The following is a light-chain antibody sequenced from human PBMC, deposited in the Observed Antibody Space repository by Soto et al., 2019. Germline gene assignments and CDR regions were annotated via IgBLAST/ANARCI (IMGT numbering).Light chain of an antibody. CDR1: ISDVGGYNY. Sequence: QSALTQAASVSGSPGESITISCTGTISDVGGYNYVSWYQQHPGKAPKLMIYEVSNRPSGVSNRFSGSKSGNTASLTISGLQAEGEADYYCSSYTSSSTPLFGGGTKLTVL. CDR2: EVS. J-gene: IGLJ2*01. V-gene: IGLV2-14*01. CDR3: SSYTSSSTPL.